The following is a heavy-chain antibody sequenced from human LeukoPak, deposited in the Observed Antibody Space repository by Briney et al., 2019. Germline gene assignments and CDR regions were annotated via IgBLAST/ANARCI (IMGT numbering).Heavy chain of an antibody. CDR2: ISGSGGST. D-gene: IGHD3-22*01. Sequence: GGSLRLSCAASGFTFSSYAMSWVRQAPGKGLEWVSAISGSGGSTYYADSVKGRFTISRDNSKNTLYLQMNSLRAEDTAVYYCAKDSFSHMIVVVSPFDYWGQGTLVTVSS. J-gene: IGHJ4*02. V-gene: IGHV3-23*01. CDR1: GFTFSSYA. CDR3: AKDSFSHMIVVVSPFDY.